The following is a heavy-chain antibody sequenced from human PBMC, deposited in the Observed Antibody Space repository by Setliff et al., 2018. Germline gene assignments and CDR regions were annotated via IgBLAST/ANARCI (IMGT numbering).Heavy chain of an antibody. D-gene: IGHD5-12*01. V-gene: IGHV1-2*06. CDR3: ARERGDIVTTTSYYYYLDV. CDR2: FHPYSGHT. CDR1: GYTFNNYF. J-gene: IGHJ6*03. Sequence: ASVKVSCKASGYTFNNYFLHWVRQAPGQGLEWMGRFHPYSGHTNYAQNFQGRVTMTMDASITTVYMELSSLRSEDTAVYYCARERGDIVTTTSYYYYLDVWGKRTTVTVSS.